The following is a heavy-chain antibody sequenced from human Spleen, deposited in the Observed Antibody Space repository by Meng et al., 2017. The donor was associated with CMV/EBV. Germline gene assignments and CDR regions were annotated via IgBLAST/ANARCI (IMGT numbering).Heavy chain of an antibody. CDR1: GGTCSRYT. CDR2: IIHKLGKA. J-gene: IGHJ5*02. D-gene: IGHD6-6*01. CDR3: ARASIERGFDP. Sequence: CKATGGTCSRYTIRWVRQDTGKGIEWRGRIIHKLGKANYEQKCQGRVTITADKSTSTAYMELSSLRSEDTAVYYCARASIERGFDPWGQGTLVTVSS. V-gene: IGHV1-69*08.